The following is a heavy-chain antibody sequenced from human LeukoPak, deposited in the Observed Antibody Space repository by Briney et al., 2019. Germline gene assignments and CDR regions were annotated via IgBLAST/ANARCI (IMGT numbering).Heavy chain of an antibody. D-gene: IGHD6-6*01. V-gene: IGHV3-21*01. CDR2: ISSSSSYI. CDR1: RFTFSIYN. CDR3: ARGPLAARPTALDY. J-gene: IGHJ4*02. Sequence: TGGSLRLSCAASRFTFSIYNMNWVRQAPGKGLEWVSSISSSSSYIYYADSAKGRFTISRDNAKNSLYLQMNSLRAEDTAVYYCARGPLAARPTALDYWGQGTLVTVSS.